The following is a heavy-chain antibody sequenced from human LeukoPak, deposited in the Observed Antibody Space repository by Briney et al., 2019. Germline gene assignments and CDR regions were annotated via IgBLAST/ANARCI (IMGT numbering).Heavy chain of an antibody. V-gene: IGHV3-74*01. CDR3: ASFGISWRSSY. Sequence: GGSLRLSCAASGFSFSSHWVHWVRQAPGKGLVWVSRISDDGSCTSNVDSVKGRFTISRDNVNNMLYLHMNSLRAEDTAVYYCASFGISWRSSYWGQGTLVTVSS. D-gene: IGHD2-21*01. J-gene: IGHJ4*02. CDR2: ISDDGSCT. CDR1: GFSFSSHW.